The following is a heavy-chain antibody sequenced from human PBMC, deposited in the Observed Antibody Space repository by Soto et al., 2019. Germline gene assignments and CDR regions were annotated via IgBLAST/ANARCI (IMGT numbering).Heavy chain of an antibody. V-gene: IGHV5-51*01. Sequence: GESQKISSKGSGDNFTSYGIGWVRQMPGKGLEWMGIIYPGDSDTRYSPSFQGQVTISADKSISTAYLQWSSLKASDTAMYYCAGGGVRGVITRTRDYYGMDVWGQGTTVTVSS. D-gene: IGHD3-10*01. J-gene: IGHJ6*02. CDR3: AGGGVRGVITRTRDYYGMDV. CDR1: GDNFTSYG. CDR2: IYPGDSDT.